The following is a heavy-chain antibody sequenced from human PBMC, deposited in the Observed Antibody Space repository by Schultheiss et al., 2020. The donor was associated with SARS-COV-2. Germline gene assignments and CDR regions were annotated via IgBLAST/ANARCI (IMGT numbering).Heavy chain of an antibody. D-gene: IGHD2-15*01. CDR3: ARGYCSGGSCYSGAFDI. CDR1: GFTFSDYY. CDR2: IYSGGST. Sequence: GGSLRLSCAASGFTFSDYYMSWIRQAPGKGLEWVSVIYSGGSTYYADSVKGRFTISKDNSKNTLSLQMNSLRAEDTAVYYCARGYCSGGSCYSGAFDIWGQGTMVTVSS. V-gene: IGHV3-53*01. J-gene: IGHJ3*02.